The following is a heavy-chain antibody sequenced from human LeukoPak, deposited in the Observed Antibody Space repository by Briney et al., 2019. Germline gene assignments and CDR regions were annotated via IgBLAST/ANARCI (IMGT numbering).Heavy chain of an antibody. CDR1: GYAFTGYY. CDR2: INPNSGGT. CDR3: AKGRVVAGSKSLTYHWFDP. D-gene: IGHD6-19*01. Sequence: ASVKVFCKASGYAFTGYYIHWVRQAPGQGLEWMGWINPNSGGTKYAQKFQGRVTMTRDTSITTAYMGLSRLRSDDTAVYYCAKGRVVAGSKSLTYHWFDPWGQGTLVTVSS. V-gene: IGHV1-2*02. J-gene: IGHJ5*02.